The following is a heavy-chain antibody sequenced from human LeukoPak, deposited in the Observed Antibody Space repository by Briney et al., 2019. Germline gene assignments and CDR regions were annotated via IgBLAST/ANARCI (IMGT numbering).Heavy chain of an antibody. CDR3: ARVPSNDGYFDY. J-gene: IGHJ4*02. CDR1: GGSISSGGYY. D-gene: IGHD3-22*01. Sequence: KPSETLSLTCTVSGGSISSGGYYWSWIRQHPGKGLEWIGYIYYSGSTYYNPSLKSRVTISVDTSKNQFSLKLSSVTAADTAVYYCARVPSNDGYFDYWGQGTLVTVSS. CDR2: IYYSGST. V-gene: IGHV4-31*03.